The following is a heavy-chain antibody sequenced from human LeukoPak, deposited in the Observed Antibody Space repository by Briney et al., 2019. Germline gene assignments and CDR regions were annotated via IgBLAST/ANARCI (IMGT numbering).Heavy chain of an antibody. D-gene: IGHD6-13*01. Sequence: GGSLRLSCAASGFTFSSYWMSWVRQAPGKGLECVANINKDGSKVYYVDSVKGRFTISRDKAKKSLFLQMNSLRAEDTAVYYCARPIYSSSWDAFNISGQGTMVTVSS. CDR2: INKDGSKV. V-gene: IGHV3-7*01. CDR1: GFTFSSYW. CDR3: ARPIYSSSWDAFNI. J-gene: IGHJ3*02.